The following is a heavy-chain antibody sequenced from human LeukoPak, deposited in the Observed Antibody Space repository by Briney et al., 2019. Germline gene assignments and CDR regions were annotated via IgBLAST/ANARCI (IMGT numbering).Heavy chain of an antibody. CDR2: IYYSGST. J-gene: IGHJ6*01. V-gene: IGHV4-61*01. Sequence: SETLSLTCTVSGGSISSSSYYWGWIRQPPGKGLEWIGYIYYSGSTNYNPSLKSRVTISVDTSKNQFSLKLSSVTAADTAVYYCARDRGTMVRGVPYYYYYGMDVWGQGTTVTVSS. CDR3: ARDRGTMVRGVPYYYYYGMDV. CDR1: GGSISSSSYY. D-gene: IGHD3-10*01.